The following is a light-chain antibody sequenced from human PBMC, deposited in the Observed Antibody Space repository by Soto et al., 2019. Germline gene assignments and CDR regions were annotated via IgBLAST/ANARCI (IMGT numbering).Light chain of an antibody. J-gene: IGLJ1*01. Sequence: QCGQSQAPGVSGTPEQTVAISCTGTSSDVGGYNYVSWYQEHPGKAPKLMIYEVNKRPSGVPDRFSGSKSGNTASLTVSGLQAEDEADYYCSSYAGSSNVFGTGTRSPS. V-gene: IGLV2-8*01. CDR1: SSDVGGYNY. CDR2: EVN. CDR3: SSYAGSSNV.